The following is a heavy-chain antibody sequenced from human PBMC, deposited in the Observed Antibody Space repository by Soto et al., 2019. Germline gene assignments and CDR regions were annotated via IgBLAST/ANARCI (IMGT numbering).Heavy chain of an antibody. CDR2: IDPSDSYT. D-gene: IGHD2-21*01. CDR3: ARPHKSLNLDI. CDR1: GYSFTSYW. Sequence: GESLKISCKGSGYSFTSYWITWVRQMPGKGLEWMGRIDPSDSYTNYSPSFQGRVTISADKSISTAYLQWNSLKASDTAMYYCARPHKSLNLDIWGQGTMVTVSS. V-gene: IGHV5-10-1*01. J-gene: IGHJ3*02.